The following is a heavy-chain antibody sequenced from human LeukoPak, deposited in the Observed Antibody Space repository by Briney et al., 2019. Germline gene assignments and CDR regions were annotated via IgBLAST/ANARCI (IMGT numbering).Heavy chain of an antibody. CDR2: INHSGGT. CDR1: GGSFNDYY. D-gene: IGHD3-16*02. J-gene: IGHJ4*02. Sequence: SETLSLTCSLYGGSFNDYYWSWIRHPPGKRLEWIGEINHSGGTNYNPSLWSRLTISIDTSKHQFSLQVTSVTAADTGVYFCARVSEIMISFGGVISHFDNWGQGALVTVSS. CDR3: ARVSEIMISFGGVISHFDN. V-gene: IGHV4-34*01.